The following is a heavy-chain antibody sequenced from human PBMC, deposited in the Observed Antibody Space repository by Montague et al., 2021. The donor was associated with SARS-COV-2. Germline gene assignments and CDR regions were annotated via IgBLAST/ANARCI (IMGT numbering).Heavy chain of an antibody. CDR2: LHDAGSS. Sequence: SETLSLTCGVSGGSFSSGYSYWGCLRQAPGKGLEWIGDLHDAGSSYYNPSLRSRVTLSADTSKNQFSLKLNSVTAADKAVYYCVATYNGNWYYFDYWGQGTLVTVSS. J-gene: IGHJ4*02. D-gene: IGHD6-13*01. V-gene: IGHV4-39*01. CDR1: GGSFSSGYSY. CDR3: VATYNGNWYYFDY.